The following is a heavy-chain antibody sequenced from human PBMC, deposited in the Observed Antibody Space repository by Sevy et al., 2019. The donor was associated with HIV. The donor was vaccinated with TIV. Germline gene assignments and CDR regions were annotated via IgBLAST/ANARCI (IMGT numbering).Heavy chain of an antibody. V-gene: IGHV1-18*01. CDR2: ISAYNGNT. J-gene: IGHJ4*02. CDR3: VRAPEGQNVHSSGYYYFDY. D-gene: IGHD3-22*01. Sequence: ASVKVSCKASGYTFTSYGISWVRQAPGQGLEWMGWISAYNGNTNYAQKLQGRVTMTTDTSTSTAYMVLRSLRSDDTAVYYCVRAPEGQNVHSSGYYYFDYWGQGTLVTVSS. CDR1: GYTFTSYG.